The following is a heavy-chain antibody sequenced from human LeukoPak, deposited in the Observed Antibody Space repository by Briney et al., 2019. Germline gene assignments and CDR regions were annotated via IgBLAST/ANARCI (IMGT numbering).Heavy chain of an antibody. V-gene: IGHV3-53*01. Sequence: GGSLRLSCAASGFTVITKDMTWVRQAPGKGLEGVSVLYSDGNTKYADSVQGRFTISRDNSKNTLYLEMNSLSPDDTAVYYCARGVEPLAANTLAYWGQGTLVTVSS. D-gene: IGHD1-14*01. CDR2: LYSDGNT. CDR1: GFTVITKD. J-gene: IGHJ4*02. CDR3: ARGVEPLAANTLAY.